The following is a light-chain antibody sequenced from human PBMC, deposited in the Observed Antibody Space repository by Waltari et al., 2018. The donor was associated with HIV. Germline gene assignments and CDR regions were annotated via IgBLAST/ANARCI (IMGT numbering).Light chain of an antibody. V-gene: IGLV2-11*01. CDR1: NADVGAYNY. CDR3: CSYAGSPWM. Sequence: QSVLTQPRSLSGSPRQSVTISFTGTNADVGAYNYVSWYQQHPGKAPKLIIYDVTKRPSGVPDRFSGSKSGNTASLTISGLQAEDEADYYCCSYAGSPWMFGGGTRLTVL. J-gene: IGLJ3*02. CDR2: DVT.